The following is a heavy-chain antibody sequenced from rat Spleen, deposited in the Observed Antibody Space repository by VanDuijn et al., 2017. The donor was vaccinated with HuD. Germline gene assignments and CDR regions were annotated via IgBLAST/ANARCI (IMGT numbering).Heavy chain of an antibody. CDR3: ARPRLMYSTDYWYFDF. Sequence: EVQLVESGGGLVQPGRSMKLSCAASGFTFSNYYMAWVRQAPTKGLEWVAYISAGGGDTYYRYSVKGRFTISRDNAQSTLYLQMDSLRSEDTATYYCARPRLMYSTDYWYFDFWGPGTMVTVSS. CDR2: ISAGGGDT. J-gene: IGHJ1*01. CDR1: GFTFSNYY. D-gene: IGHD1-6*01. V-gene: IGHV5-25*01.